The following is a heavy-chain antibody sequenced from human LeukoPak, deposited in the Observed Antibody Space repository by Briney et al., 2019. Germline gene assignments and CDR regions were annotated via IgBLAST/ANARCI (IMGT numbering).Heavy chain of an antibody. CDR1: GGSISSYY. CDR2: IYYSGST. Sequence: SETLSLTCTVSGGSISSYYWSWIRQPPGKGLEWVGYIYYSGSTNYNPSLKSRVTISLDTSKNQFSLKLTSVTAADTAVYYRARAVQLERPPPLIGYYYMDVWGKGTTVTVSS. J-gene: IGHJ6*03. D-gene: IGHD1-1*01. CDR3: ARAVQLERPPPLIGYYYMDV. V-gene: IGHV4-59*01.